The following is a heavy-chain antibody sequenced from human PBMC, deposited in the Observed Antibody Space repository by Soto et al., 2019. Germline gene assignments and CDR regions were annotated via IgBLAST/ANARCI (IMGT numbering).Heavy chain of an antibody. V-gene: IGHV4-30-4*01. CDR3: VRGDPGACSSTSSSDAFDL. J-gene: IGHJ3*01. CDR2: IYYSGST. CDR1: GGSISSGDYY. Sequence: QVQLQESGPGLVKPSQTLSLTCTVSGGSISSGDYYWNWIRQPPGKGLEWIGSIYYSGSTYYSPSLKSRVTISVGTAKNQFSLKLSSVTAADTAVYYCVRGDPGACSSTSSSDAFDLWGRGTMVAVSS. D-gene: IGHD2-2*01.